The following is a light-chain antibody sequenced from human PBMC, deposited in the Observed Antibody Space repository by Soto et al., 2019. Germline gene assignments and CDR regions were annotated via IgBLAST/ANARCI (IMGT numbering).Light chain of an antibody. Sequence: QSVLTQSPSASASLGASVKLTCTLSSGHSRYAIAWHQQQPEKGPRYLMKLYSDGSHTKGDGIPDRFSGSSSGAERYLTISSLQSEDEADYYCQTWDTGIRVFGGGTKVTVL. CDR2: LYSDGSH. CDR3: QTWDTGIRV. J-gene: IGLJ3*02. V-gene: IGLV4-69*01. CDR1: SGHSRYA.